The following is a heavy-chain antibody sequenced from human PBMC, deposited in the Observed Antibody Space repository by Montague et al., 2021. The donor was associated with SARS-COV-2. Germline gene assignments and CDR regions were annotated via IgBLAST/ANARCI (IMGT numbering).Heavy chain of an antibody. CDR3: ARGAPGY. J-gene: IGHJ4*02. CDR1: GGSFSDYH. Sequence: ETLSLTCAVYGGSFSDYHWTWIRQSPGEGLEWFGQINYGGSTKYNPSLKSRVTISIDTSKNQFSLKLTSVTAADTAVYYCARGAPGYWGQGTLVTVSS. CDR2: INYGGST. V-gene: IGHV4-34*01. D-gene: IGHD1-1*01.